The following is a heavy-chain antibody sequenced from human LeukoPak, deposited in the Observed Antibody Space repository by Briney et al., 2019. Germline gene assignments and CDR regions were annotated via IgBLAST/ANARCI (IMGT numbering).Heavy chain of an antibody. CDR3: ASQGAPGSYYGFDY. Sequence: GESLKISCKNSGDSFSNYWIGWVRQLPGKGLEWMGIIYPGDSDTRYSPSFQGQVTISADKSISTAYLQWSSLKASDTAMYYCASQGAPGSYYGFDYWGQGTLVTVSS. CDR1: GDSFSNYW. V-gene: IGHV5-51*01. J-gene: IGHJ4*02. CDR2: IYPGDSDT. D-gene: IGHD1-26*01.